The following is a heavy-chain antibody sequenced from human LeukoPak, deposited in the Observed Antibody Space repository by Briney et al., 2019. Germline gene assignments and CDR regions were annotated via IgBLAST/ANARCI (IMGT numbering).Heavy chain of an antibody. CDR3: ARLSTVTTSFDY. D-gene: IGHD4-11*01. CDR1: GESINSFY. J-gene: IGHJ4*02. Sequence: PSETLSLTCTVSGESINSFYWSWIRQPAGKGLEWIGRIYTSGRTYYNPSLKSRVSMSVDTSKNQFSLKLSSVTAADTAVYYCARLSTVTTSFDYWGQGTLVTVSS. CDR2: IYTSGRT. V-gene: IGHV4-4*07.